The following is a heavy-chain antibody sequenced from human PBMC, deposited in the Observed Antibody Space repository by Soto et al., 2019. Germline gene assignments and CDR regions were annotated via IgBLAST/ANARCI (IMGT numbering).Heavy chain of an antibody. V-gene: IGHV3-64D*08. Sequence: GGSLRLSCSASGFTFSSYAMHWVRQAPGKGLEYVSAISSNGGSTYYADSVKGRFTISRDNSKNTLYLQMSSLRAEDTAVYYCVKGGVSGVAAAYYFDYWGQGTLVTVSS. J-gene: IGHJ4*02. CDR2: ISSNGGST. CDR1: GFTFSSYA. CDR3: VKGGVSGVAAAYYFDY. D-gene: IGHD6-13*01.